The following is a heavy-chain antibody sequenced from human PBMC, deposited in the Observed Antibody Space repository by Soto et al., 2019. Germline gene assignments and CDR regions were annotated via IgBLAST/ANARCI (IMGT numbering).Heavy chain of an antibody. CDR3: ARDSGYGLLFDY. CDR2: ISAYNGNT. CDR1: GYTFTSYG. D-gene: IGHD5-12*01. Sequence: QVQLVQSGVEVKKPGASVKVSCKASGYTFTSYGISWVRQAPGQGLEWMGWISAYNGNTNYAQKFQGRVTMTTDTSTSSVYTALRSLSSDDTAVYFCARDSGYGLLFDYWGQGTLVTVSS. V-gene: IGHV1-18*01. J-gene: IGHJ4*02.